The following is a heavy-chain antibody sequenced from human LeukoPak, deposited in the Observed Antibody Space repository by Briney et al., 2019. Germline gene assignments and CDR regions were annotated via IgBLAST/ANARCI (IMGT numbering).Heavy chain of an antibody. V-gene: IGHV3-7*01. D-gene: IGHD2-8*01. Sequence: GGSLRLSCAASGFTFSSYWMSWVRQAPGKGLEWVANIKQDGSEKYYVDSVKGRFTISRDNAKNSLYLQMNSLRAEDTAVYYCARDEYCTNGVCYALFDYWGQGTLVTVSS. CDR2: IKQDGSEK. J-gene: IGHJ4*02. CDR1: GFTFSSYW. CDR3: ARDEYCTNGVCYALFDY.